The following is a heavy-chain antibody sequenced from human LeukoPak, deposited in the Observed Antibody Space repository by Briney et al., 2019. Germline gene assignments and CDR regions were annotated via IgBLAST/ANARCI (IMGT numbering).Heavy chain of an antibody. CDR3: ARQPSSSSVDYFDY. Sequence: GASLKISCKGSGYSFTTYWIGWVRQMPGKGVEWMGIIYPGDSDTRYSPSFQGQVTISADKSISTAYLQWSSLKASDTAMYYCARQPSSSSVDYFDYWGQGTLVTVSS. V-gene: IGHV5-51*01. CDR1: GYSFTTYW. J-gene: IGHJ4*02. D-gene: IGHD6-6*01. CDR2: IYPGDSDT.